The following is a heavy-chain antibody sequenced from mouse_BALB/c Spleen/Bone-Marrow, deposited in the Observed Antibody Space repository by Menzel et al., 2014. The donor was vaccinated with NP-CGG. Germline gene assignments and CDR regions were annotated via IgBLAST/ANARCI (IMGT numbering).Heavy chain of an antibody. D-gene: IGHD2-14*01. Sequence: EVKLMESGGGLVQPGGSRKLSCAASGFTFSSFGMHWVRQAPEKGLEWVAYIISGSNTIYYADTVKGRFTISRDNPKNTLFLQMTSLRSEDTATYYCARSRYDVGWFAYWGQGTLVTVSA. CDR2: IISGSNTI. J-gene: IGHJ3*01. V-gene: IGHV5-17*02. CDR3: ARSRYDVGWFAY. CDR1: GFTFSSFG.